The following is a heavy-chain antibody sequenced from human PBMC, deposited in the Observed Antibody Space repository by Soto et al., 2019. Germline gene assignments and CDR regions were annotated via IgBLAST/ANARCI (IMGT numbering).Heavy chain of an antibody. V-gene: IGHV3-30-3*01. Sequence: PGGSLRLSCAASGFTFSSYAMHWVRQAPGKGLEWVAVISYDGSNKYYADSVKGRFTISRDNSKNTLYLQMNSLRAEDTAVYYCARDFVDGYCSGGSCYPEDYYYYGMDVWGQGTTVTVSS. CDR2: ISYDGSNK. CDR3: ARDFVDGYCSGGSCYPEDYYYYGMDV. J-gene: IGHJ6*02. CDR1: GFTFSSYA. D-gene: IGHD2-15*01.